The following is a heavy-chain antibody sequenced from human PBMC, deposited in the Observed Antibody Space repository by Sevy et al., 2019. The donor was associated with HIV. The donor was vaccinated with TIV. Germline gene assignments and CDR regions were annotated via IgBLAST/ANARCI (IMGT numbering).Heavy chain of an antibody. J-gene: IGHJ4*02. V-gene: IGHV3-48*03. Sequence: GWSLRLSCAASGFTFSSYEMNWVRQAPGKGLEWVSYITGSSNTIYYADSVEGRFTISRDNAKNSLYLQMNSLRAEDTAIYYCAREGSGGSQNYAIDYWGQGILVTVSS. CDR1: GFTFSSYE. D-gene: IGHD3-16*01. CDR3: AREGSGGSQNYAIDY. CDR2: ITGSSNTI.